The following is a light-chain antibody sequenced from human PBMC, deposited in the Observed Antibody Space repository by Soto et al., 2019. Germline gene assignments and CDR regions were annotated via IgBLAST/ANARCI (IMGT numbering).Light chain of an antibody. CDR2: YDD. J-gene: IGLJ3*02. V-gene: IGLV1-36*01. CDR1: SSNIGNYA. CDR3: AAWDDRLSNVL. Sequence: QSVLTQPPSVSGVPRQTVTISCSGSSSNIGNYAVNWYQQLPGKAPKLLIYYDDQLPSGVSDRFSGSKSGTSASLAISGLQSEDEADYYCAAWDDRLSNVLFGGGTKLTVL.